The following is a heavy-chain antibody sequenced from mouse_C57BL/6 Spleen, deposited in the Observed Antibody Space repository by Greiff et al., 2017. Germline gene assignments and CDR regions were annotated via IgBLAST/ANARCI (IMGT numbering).Heavy chain of an antibody. Sequence: QVHVKQSGTELVKPGASVKLSCKASGYTFTSYWMHWVKQRPGQGLEWIGNINPSNGGTNYNEKFKRKDTLTVDKSSSTAYMQLSSLTSEDSAVYYCAIRRGGSSVYFDYWGQGTTLTVSS. CDR3: AIRRGGSSVYFDY. V-gene: IGHV1-53*01. D-gene: IGHD1-1*01. J-gene: IGHJ2*01. CDR1: GYTFTSYW. CDR2: INPSNGGT.